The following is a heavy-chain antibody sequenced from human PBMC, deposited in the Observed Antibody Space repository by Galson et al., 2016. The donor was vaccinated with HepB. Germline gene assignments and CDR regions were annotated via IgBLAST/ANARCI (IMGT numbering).Heavy chain of an antibody. CDR3: ASGTTVTTSNSFWYFDL. Sequence: SLRLSCAVSGFTFSSYAMTWVRQAPGKGLDWVSTISGSGGETHYADSVKGRFTFSRDNSKNTKYVQMTSLRAEDTAVYYCASGTTVTTSNSFWYFDLWGRGTLVTVSS. D-gene: IGHD4-17*01. CDR1: GFTFSSYA. CDR2: ISGSGGET. J-gene: IGHJ2*01. V-gene: IGHV3-23*01.